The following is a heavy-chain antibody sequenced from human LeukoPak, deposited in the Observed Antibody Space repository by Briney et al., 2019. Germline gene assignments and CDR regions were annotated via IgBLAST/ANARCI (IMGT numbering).Heavy chain of an antibody. V-gene: IGHV4-59*01. CDR3: ARVRYYDILTGYYGDGYFDY. J-gene: IGHJ4*02. D-gene: IGHD3-9*01. Sequence: PSETLSLTCTVSGGSISSYYWSWIRQPPGRGLEWTGYIYYSRSNNYNPSLKSRVTISVDTSKNQFSLKLSSVTAADTAVYYCARVRYYDILTGYYGDGYFDYWGQGTLVTVSS. CDR1: GGSISSYY. CDR2: IYYSRSN.